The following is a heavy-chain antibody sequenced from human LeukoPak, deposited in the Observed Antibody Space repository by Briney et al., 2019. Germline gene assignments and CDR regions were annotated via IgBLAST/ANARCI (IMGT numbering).Heavy chain of an antibody. CDR3: ARERVRYYDSSGYLAY. CDR2: ISGYNGDT. D-gene: IGHD3-22*01. J-gene: IGHJ4*02. CDR1: GYTFTSYG. Sequence: ASVKVSCKASGYTFTSYGISWVRQAPGQGLEWMGWISGYNGDTNYAQKFQGTVIMTTDTATGTAYMELRSLRSDDMAVYYCARERVRYYDSSGYLAYWGQGTLVTVSS. V-gene: IGHV1-18*03.